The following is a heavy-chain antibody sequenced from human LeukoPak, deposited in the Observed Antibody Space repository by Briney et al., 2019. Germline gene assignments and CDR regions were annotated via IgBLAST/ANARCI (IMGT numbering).Heavy chain of an antibody. CDR3: AGEADYFDSSGDDAFDI. CDR1: GGSFSGSY. D-gene: IGHD3-22*01. J-gene: IGHJ3*02. CDR2: INHSGSI. V-gene: IGHV4-34*01. Sequence: SETLSLTCAVYGGSFSGSYWSWIRQPPGKGLEWIGEINHSGSINYNPSLKSRVTISVDTSKNQFSLNLSSVTAADTAEYYCAGEADYFDSSGDDAFDIWGQGTMVTVSS.